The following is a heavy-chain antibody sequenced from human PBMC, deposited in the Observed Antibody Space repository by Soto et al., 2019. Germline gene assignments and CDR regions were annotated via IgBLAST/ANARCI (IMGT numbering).Heavy chain of an antibody. J-gene: IGHJ4*02. CDR1: GGSISSYY. CDR2: IYYSGST. CDR3: ARLEWGRHHPYYFDY. V-gene: IGHV4-59*08. D-gene: IGHD1-26*01. Sequence: PSETLSLTCTVSGGSISSYYWSWIRQPPGKGLEWIGYIYYSGSTNYNPSLKSRVTISVDTSKNQFSLKLSSVTAADTAVYYCARLEWGRHHPYYFDYWGQGTRVTVAS.